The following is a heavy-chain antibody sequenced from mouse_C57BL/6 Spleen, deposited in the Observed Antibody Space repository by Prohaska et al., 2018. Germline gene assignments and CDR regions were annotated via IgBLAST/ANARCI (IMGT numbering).Heavy chain of an antibody. CDR2: IYPGDGDT. V-gene: IGHV1-82*01. J-gene: IGHJ4*01. CDR1: GYAFSSSW. CDR3: ARDLIGYYYAMDY. Sequence: QVQLQQSGPELVKPGASVKISCKASGYAFSSSWMNWVKQRPGKGLEWIGRIYPGDGDTNYNGKFKGKATLTADKSSSTAYMQLSSLTCEDSAVYFCARDLIGYYYAMDYWGQGTSVTVSS. D-gene: IGHD2-4*01.